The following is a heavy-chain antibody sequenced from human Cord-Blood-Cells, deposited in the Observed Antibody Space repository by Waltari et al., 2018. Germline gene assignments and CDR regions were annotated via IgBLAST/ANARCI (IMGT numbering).Heavy chain of an antibody. CDR1: GGSFSGYY. D-gene: IGHD6-13*01. Sequence: QVQLQQWGAGLLKPSETLSLTCAVYGGSFSGYYWSWIRQPPGKGLEWIGEINHSGSTNNNPSLKRRVTISIDTSKNQFSLKLSSVTAADTAVYYCARVDSSSWLNWFDPWGQGTLVTVSS. CDR3: ARVDSSSWLNWFDP. V-gene: IGHV4-34*01. CDR2: INHSGST. J-gene: IGHJ5*02.